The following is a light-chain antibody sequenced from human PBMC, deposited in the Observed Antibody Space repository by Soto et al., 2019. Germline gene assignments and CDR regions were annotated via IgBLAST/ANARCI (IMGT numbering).Light chain of an antibody. CDR1: QSVAKNF. J-gene: IGKJ5*01. Sequence: EIVLTQSAGTLSLSPGERATLSCRASQSVAKNFLAWYQQTPGQAPRLLISDASRRTTGTPDRFSGSGSGTDFTLTISRLEPEDFAVYYCQQYASSPSTFGQGTRLGMK. V-gene: IGKV3-20*01. CDR2: DAS. CDR3: QQYASSPST.